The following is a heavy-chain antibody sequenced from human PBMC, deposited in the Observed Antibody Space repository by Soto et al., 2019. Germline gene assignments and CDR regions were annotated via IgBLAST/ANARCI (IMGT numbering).Heavy chain of an antibody. J-gene: IGHJ5*02. D-gene: IGHD5-18*01. V-gene: IGHV1-18*01. CDR3: AREPLSGYSYGYIRWFDP. CDR2: ISAYNGNT. CDR1: GYTFTSYG. Sequence: ASGKVSCKASGYTFTSYGISWVRQAPGQGLEWMGWISAYNGNTNYAQKLQGRVAMTTDTSTSTAYMELRSLRSDDTAVYYCAREPLSGYSYGYIRWFDPWGQGTLVTAPQ.